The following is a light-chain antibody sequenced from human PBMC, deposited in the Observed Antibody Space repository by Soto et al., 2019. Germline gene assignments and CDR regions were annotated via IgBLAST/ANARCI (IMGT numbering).Light chain of an antibody. CDR2: SNN. CDR3: AAWDDSLNGVV. J-gene: IGLJ2*01. Sequence: QSVLTQPPSASGTPGQRVTISCSGSSSNIGSNTVTWYHQLPGTAPKLLIYSNNQRPSGVPDRFSGSKSGTSASLAISGLQSEDEAYYYCAAWDDSLNGVVFGGGTKLTVL. CDR1: SSNIGSNT. V-gene: IGLV1-44*01.